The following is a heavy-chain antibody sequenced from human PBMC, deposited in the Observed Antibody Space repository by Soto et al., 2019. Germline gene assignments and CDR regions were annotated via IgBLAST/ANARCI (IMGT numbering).Heavy chain of an antibody. J-gene: IGHJ4*02. CDR2: INAGNGNT. V-gene: IGHV1-3*01. CDR3: ARGISNYVRYFDC. CDR1: GYTFTSYA. D-gene: IGHD4-4*01. Sequence: ASVKVSCKASGYTFTSYAMHWVRQAPGQKLEWMGWINAGNGNTKYSQKFQGRVTITRDTSASTAYMELSSLRSEDTAVYFCARGISNYVRYFDCWGRRTLVAVCS.